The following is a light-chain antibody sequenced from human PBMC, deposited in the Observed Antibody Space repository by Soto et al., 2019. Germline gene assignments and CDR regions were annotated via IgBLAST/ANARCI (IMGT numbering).Light chain of an antibody. CDR2: DVS. CDR1: SSDIGGYNY. J-gene: IGLJ2*01. V-gene: IGLV2-14*01. Sequence: QSVLTQPASVSGSPGQSITISCTGTSSDIGGYNYVSWYQQHPGKAPKLMIYDVSNRPSGVSNRLSGSKSGNTASLTISGLQGEDEADYYCSSYTRSSTLYVVFGGGTQLTVL. CDR3: SSYTRSSTLYVV.